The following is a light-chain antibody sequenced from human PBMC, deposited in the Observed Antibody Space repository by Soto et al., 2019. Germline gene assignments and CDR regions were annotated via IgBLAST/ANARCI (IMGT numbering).Light chain of an antibody. CDR3: QQHFRSTLT. V-gene: IGKV1-8*01. CDR2: TSS. Sequence: AIRMTQSPSSFSASTGDRVTISCRASQGISSHLAWYQVKPGKAPRLLIYTSSYLESGVSSRFSGSGSGTDIIPTISSLQSEYAAVYYCQQHFRSTLTFGGGTKVEIK. CDR1: QGISSH. J-gene: IGKJ4*01.